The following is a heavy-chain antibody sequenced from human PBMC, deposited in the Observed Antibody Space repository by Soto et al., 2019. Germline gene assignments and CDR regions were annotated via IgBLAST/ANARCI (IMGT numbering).Heavy chain of an antibody. J-gene: IGHJ5*02. V-gene: IGHV4-59*01. CDR2: IYYSGST. Sequence: PSETLSLTCTVSGGSISSYYWSWIRQPPGKGLEWIGYIYYSGSTNYNPSLKSRLTISVDTSKNQFSLKLSSVTAADTAVYYCARDREVQYRGYWFDPWGQGTLVTVSS. CDR3: ARDREVQYRGYWFDP. D-gene: IGHD3-10*01. CDR1: GGSISSYY.